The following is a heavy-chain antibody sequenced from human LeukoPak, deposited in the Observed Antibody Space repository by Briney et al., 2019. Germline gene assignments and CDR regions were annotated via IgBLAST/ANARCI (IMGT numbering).Heavy chain of an antibody. CDR3: AKVYYDSSYYYYYMDV. CDR2: ISGSGGST. J-gene: IGHJ6*03. CDR1: GFTFSSYG. D-gene: IGHD3-22*01. Sequence: GGSLRLSCAASGFTFSSYGMSWVRQAPGKGLEWVSAISGSGGSTYYADSVKGRFTISRDNSKNTLYLQMNSLRAEDTAVYYCAKVYYDSSYYYYYMDVWGKGTTVTISS. V-gene: IGHV3-23*01.